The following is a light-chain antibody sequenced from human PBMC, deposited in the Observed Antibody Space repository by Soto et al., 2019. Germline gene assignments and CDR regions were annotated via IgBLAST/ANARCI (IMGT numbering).Light chain of an antibody. CDR2: AAS. V-gene: IGKV1-5*01. J-gene: IGKJ3*01. CDR3: QQYKTFLFT. Sequence: DIQMTQSPSTLSASVGDRVTITCRASQSISSWLAWYQQKPGEAPKLLIYAASNLENWVPSRFSASGAGTEFTLTISSLQPDDFATYYCQQYKTFLFTFGPGTKVDIK. CDR1: QSISSW.